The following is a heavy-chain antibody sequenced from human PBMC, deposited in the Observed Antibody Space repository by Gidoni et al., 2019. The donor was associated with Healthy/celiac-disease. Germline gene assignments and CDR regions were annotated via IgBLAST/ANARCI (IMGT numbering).Heavy chain of an antibody. CDR2: ISGGGGST. V-gene: IGHV3-23*01. J-gene: IGHJ3*02. Sequence: EVQLLDSGGGLVQPGGSLRLSCAASGFTFSTYAMSWVRQAPGKGLGLVSAISGGGGSTYDAASVKGRFTISRDNSKNTLYLQMNSLRAEDTAVYYCAKGLRRLVINAYDAFDIWGQGTMVTVSS. CDR1: GFTFSTYA. D-gene: IGHD3-9*01. CDR3: AKGLRRLVINAYDAFDI.